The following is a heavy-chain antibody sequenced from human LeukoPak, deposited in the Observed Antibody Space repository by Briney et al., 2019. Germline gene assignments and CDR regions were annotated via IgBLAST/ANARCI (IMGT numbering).Heavy chain of an antibody. CDR1: GYTFTGYY. CDR2: INPNSGGT. CDR3: ARGANVVVPAAMGY. D-gene: IGHD2-2*01. Sequence: ASVRVSCKASGYTFTGYYMHWVRQAPGQGLEWMGWINPNSGGTNYAQKFQGRVTMTRDTSISTAYMELSRLRSDDTAVYFCARGANVVVPAAMGYWGQGTLVTVSS. J-gene: IGHJ4*02. V-gene: IGHV1-2*02.